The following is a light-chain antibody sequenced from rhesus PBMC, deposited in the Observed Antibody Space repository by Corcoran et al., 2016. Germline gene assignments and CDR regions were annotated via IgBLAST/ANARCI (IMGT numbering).Light chain of an antibody. V-gene: IGKV3-42*03. J-gene: IGKJ1*01. CDR1: QSVSSS. CDR2: GAS. CDR3: QQYSNWWT. Sequence: EIVLTQSPATLSLSPGERATLSCRASQSVSSSLAWYQQKPEQTPRLLIYGASRRASGIPDRFSASGSGTDFTLTISSLEPEDFAVYYCQQYSNWWTFGQGTKVEIK.